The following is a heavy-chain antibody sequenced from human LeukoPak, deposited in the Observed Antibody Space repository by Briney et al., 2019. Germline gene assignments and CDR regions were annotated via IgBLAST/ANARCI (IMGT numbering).Heavy chain of an antibody. CDR2: IDPNNGGT. CDR3: ARRSRNGLDAFDI. Sequence: ASVKVSCKASAYTFTGYYLHWVRQAPGQGPEWVGWIDPNNGGTEYAQEFQGRVTMTRVRSISTAYMELSRLTSDDTAVYYCARRSRNGLDAFDIWGQGTMVTVSS. D-gene: IGHD2-8*01. CDR1: AYTFTGYY. J-gene: IGHJ3*02. V-gene: IGHV1-2*02.